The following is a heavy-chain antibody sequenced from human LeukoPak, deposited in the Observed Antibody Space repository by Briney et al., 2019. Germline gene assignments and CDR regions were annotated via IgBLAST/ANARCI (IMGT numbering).Heavy chain of an antibody. Sequence: GGSLRLSCAASGFTFSSYGMHWVRQAPGKGLEWVAFIRYDGSNKYYADSVKGRFTISRDNSKNTLYLQMNSLRAEDTAVYYCAKSLARGGYNYNAFDIWGQGTMVTVSS. J-gene: IGHJ3*02. V-gene: IGHV3-30*02. CDR3: AKSLARGGYNYNAFDI. CDR1: GFTFSSYG. D-gene: IGHD5-24*01. CDR2: IRYDGSNK.